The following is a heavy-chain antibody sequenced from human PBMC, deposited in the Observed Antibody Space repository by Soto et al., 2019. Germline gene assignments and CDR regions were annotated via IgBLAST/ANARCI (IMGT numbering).Heavy chain of an antibody. V-gene: IGHV1-18*04. J-gene: IGHJ5*02. CDR3: ARGLRGSSSWPPTPPHSTP. Sequence: ASVKVSCKASGYTFTSYGISCVRQAPGQGLEWMGWISAYNGNTNYAQKLQGRVTMTTDTSTSTAYMELRSLRSDDTAVYYCARGLRGSSSWPPTPPHSTPWGQGTLVTVSS. CDR2: ISAYNGNT. D-gene: IGHD6-13*01. CDR1: GYTFTSYG.